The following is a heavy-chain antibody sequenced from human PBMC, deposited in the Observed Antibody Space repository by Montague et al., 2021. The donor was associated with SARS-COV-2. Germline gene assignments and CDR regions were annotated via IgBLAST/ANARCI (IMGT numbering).Heavy chain of an antibody. D-gene: IGHD6-19*01. CDR2: MNDDGRVT. CDR1: GFTFSDYW. Sequence: SLRLSCAGSGFTFSDYWIHWVRQAPGKGLVWVSRMNDDGRVTDYARSVKGRFTISRDNANNTLYLQMNSLRAEDTAVYYCARGSNDWYGIDYWGQGTLVTVSS. J-gene: IGHJ4*02. V-gene: IGHV3-74*01. CDR3: ARGSNDWYGIDY.